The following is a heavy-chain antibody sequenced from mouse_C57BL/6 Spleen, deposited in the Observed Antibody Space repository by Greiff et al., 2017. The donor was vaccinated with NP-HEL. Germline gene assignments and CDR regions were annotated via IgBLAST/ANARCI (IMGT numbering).Heavy chain of an antibody. Sequence: QVQLKQPGAELVKPGASVKLSCKASGYTFTSYWMHWVKQRPGQGLEWIGMIHPNSGSTNYNEKFKSKATLTVDKSSSTAYMQLSSLTSEDSAVYYCASGYNYAMDYWGQGTSVTVSS. V-gene: IGHV1-64*01. J-gene: IGHJ4*01. CDR3: ASGYNYAMDY. CDR2: IHPNSGST. CDR1: GYTFTSYW.